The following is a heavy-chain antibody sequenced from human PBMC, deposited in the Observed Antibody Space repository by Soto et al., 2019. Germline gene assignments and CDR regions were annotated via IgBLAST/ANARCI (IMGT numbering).Heavy chain of an antibody. J-gene: IGHJ3*01. CDR3: ARVGHCSGGSCYIDAFDL. CDR2: ITAYNGNT. D-gene: IGHD2-15*01. Sequence: QVQLVQSGAEVKKPGASVKVSCKASGYTFTSYGISWVRQAPGQGLEWMGWITAYNGNTNYAQKLQGRVTMTTDTSTSTAYMERRSLRSDDTAVYYCARVGHCSGGSCYIDAFDLWGQGTMVTVSS. CDR1: GYTFTSYG. V-gene: IGHV1-18*01.